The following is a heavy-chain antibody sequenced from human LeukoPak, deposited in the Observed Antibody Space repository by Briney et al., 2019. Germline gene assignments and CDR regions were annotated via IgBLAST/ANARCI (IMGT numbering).Heavy chain of an antibody. CDR2: ISGSGGTT. D-gene: IGHD4-17*01. J-gene: IGHJ4*02. CDR3: ASSTVTNFDY. CDR1: GFTFSSYA. V-gene: IGHV3-23*01. Sequence: GGSLRLSCAASGFTFSSYAMSWVRQAPGKGLEWVSAISGSGGTTYHADSEKGRFTISRDNSKNTLYLQMNTLRAEDAAVYYCASSTVTNFDYWGQGTLVTVSS.